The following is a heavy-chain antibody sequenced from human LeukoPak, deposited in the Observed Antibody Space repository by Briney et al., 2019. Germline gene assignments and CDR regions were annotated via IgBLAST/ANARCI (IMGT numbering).Heavy chain of an antibody. CDR2: TTGSGDKL. V-gene: IGHV3-23*01. Sequence: PGGSLRLSRTASGFTFRSYALSWVRQAPGKGLEWVSATTGSGDKLFYADSVKGRFTISRDNSKNTLYLQMNNLRAEDTAVYYCARYENGGIDYWGQGTLVTVSS. CDR1: GFTFRSYA. CDR3: ARYENGGIDY. J-gene: IGHJ4*02. D-gene: IGHD2-15*01.